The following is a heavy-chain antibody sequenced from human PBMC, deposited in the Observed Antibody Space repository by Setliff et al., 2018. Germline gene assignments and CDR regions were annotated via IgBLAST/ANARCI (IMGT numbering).Heavy chain of an antibody. CDR2: VYYSGYT. J-gene: IGHJ5*02. V-gene: IGHV4-39*07. CDR3: DREVAGTYHYFDP. D-gene: IGHD6-19*01. Sequence: SETLSLTCNVSGGSVSSTSHYWGWIRQPPGKGMEWIGSVYYSGYTYYNPSLKSRVTLSLDTSKNQFSLKLNSVTAADTALYFCDREVAGTYHYFDPWGQGTLVTVSS. CDR1: GGSVSSTSHY.